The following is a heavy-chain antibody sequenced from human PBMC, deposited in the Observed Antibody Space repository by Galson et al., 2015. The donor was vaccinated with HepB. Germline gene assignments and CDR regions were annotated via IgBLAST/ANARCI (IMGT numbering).Heavy chain of an antibody. CDR1: GFTFSSYS. J-gene: IGHJ4*02. CDR3: ARDIPDLEMTKVTLDY. Sequence: SLRLSCAASGFTFSSYSMHWVRQAPGKGLEWVTVISYDGSNKYYADSVKGRFTISRDNSKNTLYLQMNSLRTEDTAVYYCARDIPDLEMTKVTLDYWGQGTLVTVSS. D-gene: IGHD4-17*01. CDR2: ISYDGSNK. V-gene: IGHV3-30*04.